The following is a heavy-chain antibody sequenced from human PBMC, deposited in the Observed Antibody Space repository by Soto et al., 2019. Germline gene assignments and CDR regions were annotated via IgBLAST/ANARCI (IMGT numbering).Heavy chain of an antibody. D-gene: IGHD6-13*01. J-gene: IGHJ3*02. V-gene: IGHV4-4*02. CDR3: ARGGSSSWYPGAFDI. Sequence: SDILSLTCAVSGGSLSSSNWWSWVRQPPGKGLEWIGEIYHSGSTNYNPSLKSRVTISVDKSKNQFSLKLSSVTAADTAVYYCARGGSSSWYPGAFDIWGQGTMVTVSS. CDR2: IYHSGST. CDR1: GGSLSSSNW.